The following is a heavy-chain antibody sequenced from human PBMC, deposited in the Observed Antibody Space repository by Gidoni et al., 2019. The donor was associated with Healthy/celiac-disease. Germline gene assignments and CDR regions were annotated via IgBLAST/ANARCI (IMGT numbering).Heavy chain of an antibody. D-gene: IGHD6-19*01. CDR1: GWSFSGYY. Sequence: QVQLQQRGAGLLKPSETLSLTCAVYGWSFSGYYWSWIRQPPGKGLEWIGEINHSGSTNYNPSLKSRVTISVDTSKNQFSLKLSSVTAADTAVYYCARTGGQWLVHRRFDPWGQGTLVTVSS. CDR3: ARTGGQWLVHRRFDP. V-gene: IGHV4-34*01. CDR2: INHSGST. J-gene: IGHJ5*02.